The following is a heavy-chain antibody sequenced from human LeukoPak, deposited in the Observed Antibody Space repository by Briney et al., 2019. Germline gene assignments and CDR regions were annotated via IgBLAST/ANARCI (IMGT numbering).Heavy chain of an antibody. Sequence: SETLSLTCTVSGGSINSYYWSWIRQPAGKGLEWIGRIYFSGSTNYNPSLRSRVTMSVDTSKSQFSLKLSLVTAADTAVYYCARTSTGGTYYLDYWGQGTLVTVSS. CDR3: ARTSTGGTYYLDY. CDR2: IYFSGST. CDR1: GGSINSYY. D-gene: IGHD2-2*01. V-gene: IGHV4-4*07. J-gene: IGHJ4*02.